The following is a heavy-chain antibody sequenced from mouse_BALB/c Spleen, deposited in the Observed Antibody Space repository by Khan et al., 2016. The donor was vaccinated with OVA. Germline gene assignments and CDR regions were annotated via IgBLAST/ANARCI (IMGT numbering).Heavy chain of an antibody. CDR1: GFSLTDYG. V-gene: IGHV2-6-5*01. Sequence: QVQLKESGPGLVAPSQSLSITCTVSGFSLTDYGVSWIRQPPGKGLEWLGVIWGGGSTYYNSDLKSRLSISKDNSKSQAFLKMNSLRTDDTAMYYCARGIWSYYFALDYWGQGTSVTVSS. D-gene: IGHD1-1*02. J-gene: IGHJ4*01. CDR2: IWGGGST. CDR3: ARGIWSYYFALDY.